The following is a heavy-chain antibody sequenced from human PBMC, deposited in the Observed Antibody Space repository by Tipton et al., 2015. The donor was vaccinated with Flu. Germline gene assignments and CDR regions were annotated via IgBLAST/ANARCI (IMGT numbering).Heavy chain of an antibody. CDR1: GGSFSGYY. CDR3: ARRCPEDFCPFDY. V-gene: IGHV4-59*08. D-gene: IGHD3-3*01. Sequence: TLSLTCAVYGGSFSGYYWSWIRQPPGTGLEWIGYIYYSGSTNYNPSLKSRVTISVDTSKNQFSLKLSSVTAADTAVYYCARRCPEDFCPFDYWGQGTLVTVSS. J-gene: IGHJ4*02. CDR2: IYYSGST.